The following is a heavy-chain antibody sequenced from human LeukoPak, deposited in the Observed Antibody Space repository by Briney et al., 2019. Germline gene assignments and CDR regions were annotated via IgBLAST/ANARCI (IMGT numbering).Heavy chain of an antibody. CDR2: ISSSGSTI. CDR1: GITFSSYG. Sequence: PGGSLRLSCAASGITFSSYGMNWVRQAPGKGLEWVSYISSSGSTIYYADSVKGRFTISRDNAKNSLYLQMNSLRAEDTAVYYCARDFLLVQGIMDVWGKGTTVTISS. CDR3: ARDFLLVQGIMDV. D-gene: IGHD3-10*01. V-gene: IGHV3-48*03. J-gene: IGHJ6*03.